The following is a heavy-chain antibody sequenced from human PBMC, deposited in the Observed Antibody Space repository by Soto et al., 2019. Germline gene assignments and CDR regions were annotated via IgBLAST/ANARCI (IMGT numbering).Heavy chain of an antibody. CDR2: VNPLSTHI. CDR1: GFTFSSYH. D-gene: IGHD2-15*01. Sequence: EVQLVESGGGLVVPGGPLSLSCVASGFTFSSYHMSWVRQAPGKGLEWVSSVNPLSTHIYYADSVRGRFAISRDHSKNSLYLKMNSLRTEDAAVYYCARGYCGGGGCYLRRDAFDVWGQGTLVTVSS. J-gene: IGHJ3*01. V-gene: IGHV3-21*01. CDR3: ARGYCGGGGCYLRRDAFDV.